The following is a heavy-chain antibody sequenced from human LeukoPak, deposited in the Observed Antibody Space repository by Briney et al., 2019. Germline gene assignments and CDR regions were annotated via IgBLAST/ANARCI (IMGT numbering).Heavy chain of an antibody. Sequence: ASVKVSCKASGYTFTSYAMNWVRQAPGQGLEWMGWINTNTGNPTYAQGFTGRFVFSLDTSVSTAYLQISSLKAEDTAVYYCARVYRHYYDSSGYYGWWYFDLWGRGTLVTVSS. CDR3: ARVYRHYYDSSGYYGWWYFDL. D-gene: IGHD3-22*01. CDR1: GYTFTSYA. J-gene: IGHJ2*01. CDR2: INTNTGNP. V-gene: IGHV7-4-1*02.